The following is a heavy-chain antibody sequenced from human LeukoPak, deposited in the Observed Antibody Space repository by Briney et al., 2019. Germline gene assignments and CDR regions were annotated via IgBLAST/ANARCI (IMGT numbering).Heavy chain of an antibody. CDR3: ARDGCSGGSCYPEDNYYYYGMDV. CDR2: ISAYNGNT. V-gene: IGHV1-18*01. Sequence: GASVKVPCKASGYTFTSYGISWVRQAPGQGLEWMGWISAYNGNTNYAQKLQGRVTMTTDTSTSTAYMELRSLRSDDTAVYYCARDGCSGGSCYPEDNYYYYGMDVWGQGTTVTVSS. J-gene: IGHJ6*02. D-gene: IGHD2-15*01. CDR1: GYTFTSYG.